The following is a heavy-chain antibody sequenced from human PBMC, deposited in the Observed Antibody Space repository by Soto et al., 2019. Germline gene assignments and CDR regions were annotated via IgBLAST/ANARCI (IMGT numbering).Heavy chain of an antibody. CDR1: GVTFSSYA. Sequence: SVKVSCKASGVTFSSYAISWVRQAPGQGLEWMGGIIPIFGTANYAQKFQGRVTITADESTSTAYMELSSLRSEDTAVYYCARHESSIAAAGTSLYYYGMDVWGQGTTVTVSS. V-gene: IGHV1-69*13. D-gene: IGHD6-13*01. CDR2: IIPIFGTA. J-gene: IGHJ6*02. CDR3: ARHESSIAAAGTSLYYYGMDV.